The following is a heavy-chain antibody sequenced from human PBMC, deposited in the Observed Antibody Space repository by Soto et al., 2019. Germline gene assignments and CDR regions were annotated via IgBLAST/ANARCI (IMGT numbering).Heavy chain of an antibody. CDR2: IDGDGTRT. J-gene: IGHJ4*02. V-gene: IGHV3-74*01. CDR1: GFTFNTYW. CDR3: AKGASGDHPFR. D-gene: IGHD6-19*01. Sequence: PGGSLRLCCAASGFTFNTYWMHWVRQAPGKGLVWVSRIDGDGTRTNYADAVEGRFTISRDNAKNTLYLQVNSLRAEDTAMYYCAKGASGDHPFRWGQGTLVTVSS.